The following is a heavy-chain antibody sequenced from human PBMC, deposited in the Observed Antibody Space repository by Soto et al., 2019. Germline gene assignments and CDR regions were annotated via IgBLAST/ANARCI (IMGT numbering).Heavy chain of an antibody. CDR2: INHSGST. D-gene: IGHD2-2*01. Sequence: QVQLQQWGAGLLKPSETLSLTCAVYGGSFSGYYWSWIRQPPGKGLEWIGEINHSGSTNYNPSLKSRVTITVDTSMNHFTLKRSSVTSAATAVYYCARAGHHPQLPHTGRVQFAYWGQGTLVTVSS. CDR1: GGSFSGYY. J-gene: IGHJ4*02. V-gene: IGHV4-34*01. CDR3: ARAGHHPQLPHTGRVQFAY.